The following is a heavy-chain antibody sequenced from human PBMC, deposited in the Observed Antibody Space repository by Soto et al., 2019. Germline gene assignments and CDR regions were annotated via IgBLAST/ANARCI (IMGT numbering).Heavy chain of an antibody. CDR2: IIPIFGTA. CDR3: ASRIIDYCDISGYRPNYYYYGMDV. J-gene: IGHJ6*02. D-gene: IGHD3-22*01. CDR1: GGTFSSYA. V-gene: IGHV1-69*13. Sequence: SVKVSCKASGGTFSSYAISWVRQAPGQGLEWMGGIIPIFGTANYAQKFQGRVTITADESTSTAYMELSSLRSEDTAVYYCASRIIDYCDISGYRPNYYYYGMDVWGQGTTVTVSS.